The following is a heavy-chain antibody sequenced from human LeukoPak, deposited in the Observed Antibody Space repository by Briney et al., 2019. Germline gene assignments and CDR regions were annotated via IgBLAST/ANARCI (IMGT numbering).Heavy chain of an antibody. CDR1: GFNFRTDW. V-gene: IGHV3-74*01. J-gene: IGHJ4*01. D-gene: IGHD6-6*01. Sequence: GGSLRLSCVAAGFNFRTDWMHSVRQAPGKGLVWVSRRDTGDNTPLYPDSLRGRCTFSRANTKHPLYLQLHSLRAADTAIYFCASVRSDYSSSSPPDYWGPGTPVTVSS. CDR3: ASVRSDYSSSSPPDY. CDR2: RDTGDNTP.